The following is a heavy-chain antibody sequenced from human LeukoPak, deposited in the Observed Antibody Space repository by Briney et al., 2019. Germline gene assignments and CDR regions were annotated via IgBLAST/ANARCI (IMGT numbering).Heavy chain of an antibody. CDR3: ARETRNYYDSSGYYVFDY. V-gene: IGHV4-38-2*02. CDR2: LYYRRNT. J-gene: IGHJ4*02. Sequence: KTSETLSLTCTVSGYSITRGYYWGLIRQAPGKGLWGIWSLYYRRNTYYNPSLKSRVTILVDTSKNQFSLKLSSVTVEDTAVYYCARETRNYYDSSGYYVFDYWGQGNLVTVSS. D-gene: IGHD3-22*01. CDR1: GYSITRGYY.